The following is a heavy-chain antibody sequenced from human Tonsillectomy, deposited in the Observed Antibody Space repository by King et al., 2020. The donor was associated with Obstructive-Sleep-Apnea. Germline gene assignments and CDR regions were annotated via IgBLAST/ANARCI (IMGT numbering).Heavy chain of an antibody. Sequence: EVQLVESGGGLVQPGGSLRLSCAASAFTFSNFAMSWVRQAPGKGLEWGSGISGSGENTNYADSVKGSFTISRDNSRNTLYLQMHSLRAEDTAVYYCAKARLPGIFDLWGRGTLVTVPS. CDR3: AKARLPGIFDL. CDR2: ISGSGENT. CDR1: AFTFSNFA. J-gene: IGHJ2*01. V-gene: IGHV3-23*04. D-gene: IGHD6-13*01.